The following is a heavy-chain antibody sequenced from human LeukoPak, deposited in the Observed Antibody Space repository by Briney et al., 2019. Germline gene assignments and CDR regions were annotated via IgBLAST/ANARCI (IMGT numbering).Heavy chain of an antibody. V-gene: IGHV3-30*02. CDR1: GFTFSSYG. Sequence: GGSLRLSCAASGFTFSSYGMHWVRQAPGKGLEWVAFIRYDGSNKYYADSVKGRFTISRDNSKNTLYLQMNSLRAEDTAVYYCAKDMVRDVVVPAAEFDYWGQGTLVTVSS. J-gene: IGHJ4*02. CDR2: IRYDGSNK. D-gene: IGHD2-2*01. CDR3: AKDMVRDVVVPAAEFDY.